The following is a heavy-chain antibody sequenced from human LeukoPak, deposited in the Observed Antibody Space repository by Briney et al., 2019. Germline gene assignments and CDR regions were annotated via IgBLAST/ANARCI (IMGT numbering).Heavy chain of an antibody. CDR1: GFTFSSYS. V-gene: IGHV3-23*01. CDR2: ISGSGGST. CDR3: ARGPFCSGGTCYVLGAFDV. D-gene: IGHD2-15*01. J-gene: IGHJ3*01. Sequence: GGSLRLSCAASGFTFSSYSMNWVRQAPGKGLEWVSAISGSGGSTYYADSVKGRFTISRDNSESTLYLQMNSLKAEDTAAYSCARGPFCSGGTCYVLGAFDVWGQGTMVTVSS.